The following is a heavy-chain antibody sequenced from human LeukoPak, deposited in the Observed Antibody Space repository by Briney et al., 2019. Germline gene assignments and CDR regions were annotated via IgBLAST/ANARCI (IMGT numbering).Heavy chain of an antibody. D-gene: IGHD3-16*01. CDR1: GFTVSSNY. CDR2: IYSGGST. J-gene: IGHJ4*02. Sequence: GGSLRLSCAASGFTVSSNYMSWVRQAPGKGLERVSVIYSGGSTYYADSVKGRFTISRDNSKNTLYLQMNSLRAEDTAVYYCARWGRGGSYDYWGQGTLVTVSS. CDR3: ARWGRGGSYDY. V-gene: IGHV3-53*01.